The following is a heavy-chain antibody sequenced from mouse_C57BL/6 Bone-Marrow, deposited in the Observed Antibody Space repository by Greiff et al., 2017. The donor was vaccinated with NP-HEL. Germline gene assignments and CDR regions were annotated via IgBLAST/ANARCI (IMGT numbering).Heavy chain of an antibody. J-gene: IGHJ2*01. CDR2: INPSNGGT. CDR3: ARRYYGSSYVEYYFDY. Sequence: QVQLQQPGTELVKPGASVKLSCKASGYTFTSYWMHWVKQRPGQGLEWIGNINPSNGGTNYNEKFQSKATLTVDKSSSTAYMQLSSLTSEDSAVYYCARRYYGSSYVEYYFDYWGQGTTLTVSS. CDR1: GYTFTSYW. D-gene: IGHD1-1*01. V-gene: IGHV1-53*01.